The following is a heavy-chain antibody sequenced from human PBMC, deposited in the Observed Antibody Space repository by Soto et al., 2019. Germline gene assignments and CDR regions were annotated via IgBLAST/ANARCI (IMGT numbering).Heavy chain of an antibody. CDR1: GFTFSSYG. CDR2: ISSDGSNK. CDR3: AKDWGGPMATLQTPGRY. Sequence: HPGGSLRLSCAASGFTFSSYGMHWVRQAPGKGLEWVAVISSDGSNKYYADSVKGRFTISRDNSKNTLYLQMNSLRAEDTAVFYCAKDWGGPMATLQTPGRYWGQGTLVTVSS. V-gene: IGHV3-30*18. D-gene: IGHD3-16*01. J-gene: IGHJ4*02.